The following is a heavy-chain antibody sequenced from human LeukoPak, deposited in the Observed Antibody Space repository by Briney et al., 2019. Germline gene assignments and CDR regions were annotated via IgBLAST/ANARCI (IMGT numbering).Heavy chain of an antibody. CDR1: GFTFSGHA. Sequence: GMSLRLSCAASGFTFSGHAMHWVRQAPGKGLELLAYISHDGSYQYHVDSVKGRFTVSRDNSKNTLYLQVNSLSAEDSAVYYCLPELGAKNYFDYWGQGTLVTVSS. CDR3: LPELGAKNYFDY. J-gene: IGHJ4*02. V-gene: IGHV3-30*03. CDR2: ISHDGSYQ. D-gene: IGHD1-14*01.